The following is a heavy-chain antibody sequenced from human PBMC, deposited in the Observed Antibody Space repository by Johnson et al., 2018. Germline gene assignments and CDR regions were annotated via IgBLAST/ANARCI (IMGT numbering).Heavy chain of an antibody. V-gene: IGHV3-73*01. Sequence: LVQSGGGLVQPGGYLTLPCASSGFTSSGSALHWVRPASGKGLGWVGRIRSKATNYATEYAASVTGRFTLPRDDSNNMAYLQMNSLKIEDQAIYYCSSYYGVDGWGQGTTVTVSS. CDR3: SSYYGVDG. D-gene: IGHD6-6*01. J-gene: IGHJ6*02. CDR1: GFTSSGSA. CDR2: IRSKATNYAT.